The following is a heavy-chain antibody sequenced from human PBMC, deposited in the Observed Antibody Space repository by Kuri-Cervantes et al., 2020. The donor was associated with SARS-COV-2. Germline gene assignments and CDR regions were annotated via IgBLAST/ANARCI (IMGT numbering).Heavy chain of an antibody. J-gene: IGHJ4*02. V-gene: IGHV3-30*07. D-gene: IGHD6-13*01. CDR2: ISYDGSNK. CDR1: GFTFSSYA. Sequence: GESLKISCAASGFTFSSYAMHWVRQAPGKGLEWVAVISYDGSNKYYADSVKGRFTISRDNSKNTLYLQMNSLRAEDTAVYYCARGGGAIAADDYWGQGTLVTVSS. CDR3: ARGGGAIAADDY.